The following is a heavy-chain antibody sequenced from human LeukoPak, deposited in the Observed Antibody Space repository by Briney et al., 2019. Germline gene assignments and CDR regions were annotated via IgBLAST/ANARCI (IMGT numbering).Heavy chain of an antibody. J-gene: IGHJ5*02. Sequence: SETLSLTCAVYGGSFSGYYWSWIRQPPGKGLEWIGEINHSGSTNYNPSLKSRVTISVDTSKNQFSLKLSSVTAADTAVYYCARGLGIYGSGSVKPSGRFDPWGQGTLVTVSS. CDR1: GGSFSGYY. CDR3: ARGLGIYGSGSVKPSGRFDP. CDR2: INHSGST. V-gene: IGHV4-34*01. D-gene: IGHD3-10*01.